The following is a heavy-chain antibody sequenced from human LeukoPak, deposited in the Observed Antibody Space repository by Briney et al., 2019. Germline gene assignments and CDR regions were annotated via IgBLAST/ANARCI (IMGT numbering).Heavy chain of an antibody. J-gene: IGHJ3*02. CDR1: GYTFTSYG. CDR3: ARAVQYQLRWGAFDI. CDR2: ISTYNGNT. Sequence: ASVKVSCKASGYTFTSYGISWVRQAPGRGLEWMGWISTYNGNTNYAQKLQGRVTMTTDTSTSTAYMELSRLRSDDTAVYYCARAVQYQLRWGAFDIWGQGTMVTVSS. V-gene: IGHV1-18*01. D-gene: IGHD2-2*01.